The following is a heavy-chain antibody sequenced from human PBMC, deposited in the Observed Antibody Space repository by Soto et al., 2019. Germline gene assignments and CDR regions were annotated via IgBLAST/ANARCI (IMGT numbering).Heavy chain of an antibody. CDR1: GGSISSGGYS. Sequence: QLQLQESGSGLVKPSQTLSLTCAVSGGSISSGGYSWSWIRQPPGKGLEWIGYIYHSGSTYYNPSLKGRVTISVDRSKNQFSLKLSSVTAADTAVYYCARAGSSRYGEYYFDYWGQGTLVTVSS. J-gene: IGHJ4*02. V-gene: IGHV4-30-2*01. CDR2: IYHSGST. CDR3: ARAGSSRYGEYYFDY. D-gene: IGHD6-13*01.